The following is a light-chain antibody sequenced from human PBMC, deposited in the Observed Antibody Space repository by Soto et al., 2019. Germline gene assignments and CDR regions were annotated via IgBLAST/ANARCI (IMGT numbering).Light chain of an antibody. CDR3: CSYAGSYTHWV. CDR2: DVT. Sequence: QSALTQPRSVSGSPGQSVTISCTGTSSDVGGNNYVSWYQQHPGEAPKLMIYDVTKRPSGVPDRFSGSTSGNTASLTIYGLQAVDESDYFCCSYAGSYTHWVFGGVTNLTVL. J-gene: IGLJ3*02. V-gene: IGLV2-11*01. CDR1: SSDVGGNNY.